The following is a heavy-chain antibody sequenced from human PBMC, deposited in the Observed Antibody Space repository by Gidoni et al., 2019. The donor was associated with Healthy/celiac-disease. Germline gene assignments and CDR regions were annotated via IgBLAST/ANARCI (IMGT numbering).Heavy chain of an antibody. CDR1: GGTFSSYA. V-gene: IGHV1-69*01. Sequence: QVQLVQSGAEVKKPGSSVKVSCKASGGTFSSYAIRWVRQAPGQGLEWMGGIIPSVGTANYAQKFQGRVTITADESTSTAYMELSSLRSEDTAVYYCARGVRIAAAGVPDYYYYGMDVWGQGTTVTVSS. D-gene: IGHD6-13*01. CDR3: ARGVRIAAAGVPDYYYYGMDV. J-gene: IGHJ6*02. CDR2: IIPSVGTA.